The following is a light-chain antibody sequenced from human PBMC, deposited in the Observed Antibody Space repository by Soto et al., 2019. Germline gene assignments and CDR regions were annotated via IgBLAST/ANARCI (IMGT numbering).Light chain of an antibody. CDR1: SSDVGNYNF. V-gene: IGLV2-8*01. CDR2: EVS. CDR3: GSYAGSSYV. J-gene: IGLJ1*01. Sequence: QSVLTQPPSASGSPGQSVTISCTGTSSDVGNYNFVSWYQQHPGKAPKLMIYEVSKRPSGVPDRFSGSKSGSTASLTVSGLQAVYEADYYCGSYAGSSYVFGTGTKVTVL.